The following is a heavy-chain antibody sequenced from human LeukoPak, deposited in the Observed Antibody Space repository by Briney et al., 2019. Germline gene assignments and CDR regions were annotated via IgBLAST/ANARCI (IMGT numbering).Heavy chain of an antibody. D-gene: IGHD3-10*01. CDR2: LYSGGGT. J-gene: IGHJ4*02. CDR1: GFIVSSNY. Sequence: GGSLRLSCAASGFIVSSNYMSWVRQAPGKGLEWVSVLYSGGGTYYADSVKGRFTISRDNSKNTLYLQMNSLRAEDTAIYYCATLYGSSSGAFDYWGQGTLVTVSS. CDR3: ATLYGSSSGAFDY. V-gene: IGHV3-53*01.